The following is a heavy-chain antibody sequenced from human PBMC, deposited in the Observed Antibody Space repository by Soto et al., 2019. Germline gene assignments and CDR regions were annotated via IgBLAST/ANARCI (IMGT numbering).Heavy chain of an antibody. CDR2: IYYSGST. CDR1: GGSISSGGYY. V-gene: IGHV4-31*03. Sequence: SETLSLTCTVSGGSISSGGYYWSWIRQHPGKGLEWIGYIYYSGSTYYNPSLKSRVTISVDTSKNQFSLKLSSVTAADTAVYYCARGSTVTTSFDPWGQGTLVTVSS. J-gene: IGHJ5*02. CDR3: ARGSTVTTSFDP. D-gene: IGHD4-17*01.